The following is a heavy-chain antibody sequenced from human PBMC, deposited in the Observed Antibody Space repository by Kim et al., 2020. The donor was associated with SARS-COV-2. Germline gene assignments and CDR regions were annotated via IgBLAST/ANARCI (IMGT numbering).Heavy chain of an antibody. Sequence: GESLKISCKGSGYSFTSYWISWVRQMPGKGLEWMGRIDPSDSYTNYSPSFQGHVTISADKSISTAYLQWSSLKASDTAMYYCALQDGYCSGGSCSHLGYWGQGTLVTVSS. D-gene: IGHD2-15*01. J-gene: IGHJ4*02. CDR2: IDPSDSYT. CDR3: ALQDGYCSGGSCSHLGY. V-gene: IGHV5-10-1*01. CDR1: GYSFTSYW.